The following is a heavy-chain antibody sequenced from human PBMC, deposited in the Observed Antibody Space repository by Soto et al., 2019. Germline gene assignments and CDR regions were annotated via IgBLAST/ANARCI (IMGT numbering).Heavy chain of an antibody. J-gene: IGHJ6*02. CDR1: GFTFSSYG. V-gene: IGHV3-30*18. CDR3: AKERQRTDYGLFARATKQYGMDV. CDR2: ISYDGSNK. D-gene: IGHD3-10*01. Sequence: QVQLVESGGGVVQPGRSLRLSCAASGFTFSSYGMHWVRQAPGTGLEWVAVISYDGSNKYYADSVKGRFTISRDNSKNTLYLQMNSLRAEDTAVYYCAKERQRTDYGLFARATKQYGMDVWGQGTTVTVSS.